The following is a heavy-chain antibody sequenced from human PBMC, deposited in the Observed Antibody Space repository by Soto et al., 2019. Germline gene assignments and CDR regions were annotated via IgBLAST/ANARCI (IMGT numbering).Heavy chain of an antibody. CDR1: GFTFNNYA. CDR3: AKTGFGDYDY. J-gene: IGHJ4*02. CDR2: VSASGEHT. V-gene: IGHV3-23*01. D-gene: IGHD4-17*01. Sequence: GGSLRLSCAASGFTFNNYAMSWVRQAPGKGLEWVAVVSASGEHTNYADSVKGRFTISRDDSNNTVYVQMNSLRAEDTAIYYCAKTGFGDYDYWGQGAPVTVSS.